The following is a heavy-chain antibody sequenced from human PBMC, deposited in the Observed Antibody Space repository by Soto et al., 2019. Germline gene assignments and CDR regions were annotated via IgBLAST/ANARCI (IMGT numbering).Heavy chain of an antibody. Sequence: DVQLVESGGGLVQPGRSLRLSCAASGFTFDDYAMHWVRQAPGKGLEWVSGISWNSGSIGYADSVKGRFTISRDNAKNSLYLQMNSLRAEDTALYYCAKDILRYGSGSYLVGIDPWGQGTLVTVSS. CDR1: GFTFDDYA. CDR2: ISWNSGSI. J-gene: IGHJ5*02. V-gene: IGHV3-9*01. CDR3: AKDILRYGSGSYLVGIDP. D-gene: IGHD3-10*01.